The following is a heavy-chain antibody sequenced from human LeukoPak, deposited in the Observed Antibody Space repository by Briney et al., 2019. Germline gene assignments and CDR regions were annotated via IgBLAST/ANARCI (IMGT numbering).Heavy chain of an antibody. CDR3: ARGSSGWYVGYYYGMDV. J-gene: IGHJ6*02. CDR1: GFTVSSNY. V-gene: IGHV3-53*01. CDR2: IYSGGST. D-gene: IGHD6-19*01. Sequence: GGSLRLSCAASGFTVSSNYMSWVRQAPGKGLEWVSVIYSGGSTYYADSVKGRFTISRDNSKNTLYLQMNSLRAEDTAVYYCARGSSGWYVGYYYGMDVWGQGTTVTVSS.